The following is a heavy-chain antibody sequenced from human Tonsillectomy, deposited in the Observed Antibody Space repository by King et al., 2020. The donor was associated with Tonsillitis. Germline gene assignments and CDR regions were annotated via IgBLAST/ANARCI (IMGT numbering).Heavy chain of an antibody. Sequence: VQLQQWGAGLLKPSETLSLTCAVYGASFTGYYWSWFRQPPGKGLGWIGEVNESGGTNYNPSLKRRLTISVDTSKNQFSLKLSSVTDADTAVYYCARGVDRWGPGTLVTVSS. CDR1: GASFTGYY. CDR3: ARGVDR. CDR2: VNESGGT. D-gene: IGHD3-22*01. J-gene: IGHJ4*02. V-gene: IGHV4-34*01.